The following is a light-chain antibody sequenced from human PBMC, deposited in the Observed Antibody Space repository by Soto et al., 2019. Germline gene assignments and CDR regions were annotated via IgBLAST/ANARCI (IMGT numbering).Light chain of an antibody. CDR3: QQYGSSIT. CDR2: GAS. Sequence: EIVLTHSPGTLSLSPGEIATLSCRASQSVSSSYLAWYQQKPGQAPRLLIYGASSRATGIPDRFSGSGSGTDFTLTINRLEPEDFAVYYCQQYGSSITFGQGTRLEIK. CDR1: QSVSSSY. V-gene: IGKV3-20*01. J-gene: IGKJ5*01.